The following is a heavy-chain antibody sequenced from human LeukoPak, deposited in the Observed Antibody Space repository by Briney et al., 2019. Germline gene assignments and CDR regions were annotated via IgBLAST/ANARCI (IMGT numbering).Heavy chain of an antibody. J-gene: IGHJ4*02. CDR2: NYYSGST. V-gene: IGHV4-39*02. CDR3: AREGLMYSSSWYFDY. Sequence: SETLSLTCTVSGGSISSSSYYWGWIRQPPGKGLEWIGSNYYSGSTYYNPSLKSRVTISVDTSKNQFSLKLSSVTTADTAVYYCAREGLMYSSSWYFDYWGQGTLVTVSS. CDR1: GGSISSSSYY. D-gene: IGHD6-13*01.